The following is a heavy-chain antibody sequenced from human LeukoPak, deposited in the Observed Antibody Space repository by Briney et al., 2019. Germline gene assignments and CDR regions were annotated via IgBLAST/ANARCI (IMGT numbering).Heavy chain of an antibody. V-gene: IGHV3-74*01. J-gene: IGHJ4*02. Sequence: GGSLRLSCTASGLIFSSHWMYWVRQAPGKGLVCVSRINRDGSSTNYADSVKGRFTVSRDNAKNTMYLQMNSLTAEDTAVYYCVRGDIVAVVAAYWGQGTLVTVSS. CDR2: INRDGSST. CDR1: GLIFSSHW. D-gene: IGHD2-15*01. CDR3: VRGDIVAVVAAY.